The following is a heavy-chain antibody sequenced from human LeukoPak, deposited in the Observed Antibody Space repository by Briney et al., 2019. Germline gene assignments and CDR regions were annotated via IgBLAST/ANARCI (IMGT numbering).Heavy chain of an antibody. J-gene: IGHJ5*02. CDR2: IKQDGSEK. V-gene: IGHV3-7*01. CDR1: GFTFSSSA. D-gene: IGHD3-3*01. CDR3: ARDNPYSYDFWSGYSNWFDP. Sequence: GGSLRLSCAASGFTFSSSAMNWVRQAPGKGLEWVANIKQDGSEKYYVDSVKGRFTISRDNAKNSLYLQMNSLRAEDTAVYYCARDNPYSYDFWSGYSNWFDPWGQGTLVTVSS.